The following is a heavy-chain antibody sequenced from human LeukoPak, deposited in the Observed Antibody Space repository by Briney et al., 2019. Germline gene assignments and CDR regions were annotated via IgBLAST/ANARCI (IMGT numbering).Heavy chain of an antibody. D-gene: IGHD6-19*01. J-gene: IGHJ4*02. V-gene: IGHV3-48*01. Sequence: GGTLRLSCAASGFTFSSYGMSWVRQAPGKGLEWVSYISSSSSTIYYADSVKGRFTISRDNAKNSLYLQMDSLRAEDTAVYYCAREAVAGTGGFDYWGQGTLVTVSS. CDR1: GFTFSSYG. CDR2: ISSSSSTI. CDR3: AREAVAGTGGFDY.